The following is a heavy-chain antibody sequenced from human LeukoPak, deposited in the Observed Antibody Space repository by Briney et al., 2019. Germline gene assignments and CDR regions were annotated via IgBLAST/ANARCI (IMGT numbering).Heavy chain of an antibody. D-gene: IGHD3-10*01. CDR2: INHSGST. J-gene: IGHJ4*02. V-gene: IGHV4-34*01. CDR1: GGSFSGYY. CDR3: ARDRFHGSGSYYMED. Sequence: NASETLSLTCAVYGGSFSGYYWSWIRQPPGKGLEWIGEINHSGSTNYNPSLKSRVTISVDTSKNQFSLKLSSVTAADTAMYYCARDRFHGSGSYYMEDWGQGTLVTVSS.